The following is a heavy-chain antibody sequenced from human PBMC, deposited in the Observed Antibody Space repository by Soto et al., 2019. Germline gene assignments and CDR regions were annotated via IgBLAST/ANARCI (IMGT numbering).Heavy chain of an antibody. CDR2: VSYDGGNQ. D-gene: IGHD3-22*01. Sequence: QVQLVESGGGVVQPGRSLRVSCAASGFIFSNYAMHWVRQAPGKGLEWVAVVSYDGGNQFYAESVKGRFTISRDSSKTTLYLQMNNLREEDTAVYYCARDRVYYYDNSGYYNFDYWGQGTLVIVSS. CDR1: GFIFSNYA. V-gene: IGHV3-30-3*01. CDR3: ARDRVYYYDNSGYYNFDY. J-gene: IGHJ4*02.